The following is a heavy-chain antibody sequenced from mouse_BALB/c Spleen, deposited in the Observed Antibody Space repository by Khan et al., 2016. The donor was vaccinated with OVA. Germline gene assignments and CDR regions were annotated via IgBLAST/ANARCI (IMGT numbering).Heavy chain of an antibody. V-gene: IGHV2-6-1*01. D-gene: IGHD2-10*01. J-gene: IGHJ4*01. CDR1: GFSLTNYG. CDR2: IWRAGST. CDR3: ARQPYYHYNIMDY. Sequence: QVQLKQSGPGLAAPSQSLSITCTISGFSLTNYGVHWVRPPPGKGLEWLAVIWRAGSTTYNSALISRLTITKDNSQSQVFLKMNSLQTDYTAIYFCARQPYYHYNIMDYWGQGTSGTVSS.